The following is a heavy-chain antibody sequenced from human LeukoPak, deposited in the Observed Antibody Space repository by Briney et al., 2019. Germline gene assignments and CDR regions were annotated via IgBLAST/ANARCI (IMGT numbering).Heavy chain of an antibody. CDR1: GGTFSSYA. V-gene: IGHV1-69*13. D-gene: IGHD3-10*01. Sequence: GAXVKVSCKASGGTFSSYAISWVRQARGQGLEWMGGIIPIFGTANYAQKFQCTVTITPDESTSTAYMELSSLRSEDTAVYYCARELEKLLWFGEFDDAFDIWGQGTMVTVSS. CDR2: IIPIFGTA. CDR3: ARELEKLLWFGEFDDAFDI. J-gene: IGHJ3*02.